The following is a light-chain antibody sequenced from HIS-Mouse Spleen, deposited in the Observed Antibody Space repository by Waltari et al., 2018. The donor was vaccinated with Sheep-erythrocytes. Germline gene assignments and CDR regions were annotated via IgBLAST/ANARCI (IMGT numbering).Light chain of an antibody. CDR2: WAS. CDR3: QQYYSTPLT. CDR1: QSVLYSSNNKNY. V-gene: IGKV4-1*01. J-gene: IGKJ4*01. Sequence: DIVMTQSPDSLAVSLGERATINCKSSQSVLYSSNNKNYLAWYQQKPGQPPKLLIYWASTRESGVPDRCSGSVSGTDFTPTISSLQAEDVAVYYCQQYYSTPLTFGGGTKVEIK.